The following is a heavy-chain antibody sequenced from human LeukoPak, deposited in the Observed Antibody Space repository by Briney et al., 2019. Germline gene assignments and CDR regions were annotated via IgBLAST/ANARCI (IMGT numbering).Heavy chain of an antibody. D-gene: IGHD3-3*01. CDR3: ARQNDFRLDY. J-gene: IGHJ4*02. CDR1: GYSFTSYW. V-gene: IGHV5-51*01. CDR2: IYPGDSDT. Sequence: GESLKISCKGSGYSFTSYWIAWVRQMPGKGLEWMGIIYPGDSDTRYSPSLQGQVTIPVDTSIGTAYLQWSSLKASDTAIYYCARQNDFRLDYWGQGTLVTVSS.